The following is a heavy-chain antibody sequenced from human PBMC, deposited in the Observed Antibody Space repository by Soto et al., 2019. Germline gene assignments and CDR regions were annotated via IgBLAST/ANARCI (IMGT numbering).Heavy chain of an antibody. CDR1: GYTFTSYG. CDR3: ARDILWFGEATYFDY. D-gene: IGHD3-10*01. V-gene: IGHV1-18*01. J-gene: IGHJ4*02. Sequence: ASVKVSCKASGYTFTSYGMSWVRQAPGQGLEWMGWISAYNGNTNYAQKLQGRVTMTTDTSTSTAYMELRSLRSDDTAVYYCARDILWFGEATYFDYWGQGTLVTVSS. CDR2: ISAYNGNT.